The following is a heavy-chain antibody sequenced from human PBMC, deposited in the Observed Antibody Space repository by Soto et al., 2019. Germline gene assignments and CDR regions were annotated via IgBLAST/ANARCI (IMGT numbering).Heavy chain of an antibody. Sequence: SETLSLTCTVSGGSIISYYWRWIRQPPGKGLEWIGYIYDSESTSYNPSLKSRVTISVDTSKNQFSLKLSSVTAADTAVYYCARSGYSYGPNPLLYWGQGTLVTVSS. CDR3: ARSGYSYGPNPLLY. D-gene: IGHD5-18*01. J-gene: IGHJ4*02. CDR1: GGSIISYY. V-gene: IGHV4-59*12. CDR2: IYDSEST.